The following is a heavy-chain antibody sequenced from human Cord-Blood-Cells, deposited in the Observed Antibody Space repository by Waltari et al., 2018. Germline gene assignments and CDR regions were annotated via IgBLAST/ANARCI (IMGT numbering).Heavy chain of an antibody. CDR2: INPNRVGT. CDR1: GYTFTGYY. J-gene: IGHJ3*02. Sequence: QVQLVQSGAEVKKPGASVKVSCKASGYTFTGYYMHWVRQAPGQGLEWMGWINPNRVGTNYAQKFQGRVTMTRDTSISTAYMELSRLRSDDTAVYYCARDFSSSSFAFDIWGQGTMVTVSS. V-gene: IGHV1-2*02. CDR3: ARDFSSSSFAFDI. D-gene: IGHD6-6*01.